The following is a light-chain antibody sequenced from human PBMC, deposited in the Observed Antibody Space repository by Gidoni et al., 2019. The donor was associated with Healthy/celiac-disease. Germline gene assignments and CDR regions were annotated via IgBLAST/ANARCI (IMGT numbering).Light chain of an antibody. J-gene: IGKJ1*01. V-gene: IGKV3-15*01. CDR1: QGVSSN. CDR2: GAS. Sequence: EIVITQSPATLSVSPGERAPLSCRASQGVSSNLAWYQQKPGQAPRLLIYGASTRATGIPARFSGSGSGTDFTLTISSLQSEDFAVYYCQQYNNWPPGTFGQGTKVEIK. CDR3: QQYNNWPPGT.